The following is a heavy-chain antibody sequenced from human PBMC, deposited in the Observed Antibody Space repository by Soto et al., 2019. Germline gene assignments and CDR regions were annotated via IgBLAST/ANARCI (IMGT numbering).Heavy chain of an antibody. Sequence: QVQLKESGPGLVKPSGTLSLSCAVSGGSIKTDNWWSWVRQSPGKGLELIVEVYHTERINYNPSLQGRVSISIDTSENQFSLHLIYVTAADTGVYFCARNHYQSVSESLGTVSGLDSWGQGTLVTVSS. CDR3: ARNHYQSVSESLGTVSGLDS. V-gene: IGHV4-4*02. CDR1: GGSIKTDNW. D-gene: IGHD2-2*01. CDR2: VYHTERI. J-gene: IGHJ4*02.